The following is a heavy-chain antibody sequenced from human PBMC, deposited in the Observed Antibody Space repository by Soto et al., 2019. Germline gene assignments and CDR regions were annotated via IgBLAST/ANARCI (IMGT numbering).Heavy chain of an antibody. CDR1: GFTVSSNY. CDR3: ARVLSDCDLWSGLLPRLLAGI. J-gene: IGHJ6*01. V-gene: IGHV3-66*01. Sequence: GGSLRLSCAASGFTVSSNYMSWVRQAPGKGLEWVSVIYSGGSTYYADSVKGRFTISRDNSKNTLYLQMNSLRAEDTAVYYCARVLSDCDLWSGLLPRLLAGIWGKGTTVSVSS. D-gene: IGHD3-3*01. CDR2: IYSGGST.